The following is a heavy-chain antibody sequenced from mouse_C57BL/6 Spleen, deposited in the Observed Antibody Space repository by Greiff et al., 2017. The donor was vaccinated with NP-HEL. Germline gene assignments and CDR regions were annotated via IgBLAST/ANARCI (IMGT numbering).Heavy chain of an antibody. D-gene: IGHD3-3*01. J-gene: IGHJ2*01. CDR3: ARRGPHFDY. V-gene: IGHV1-19*01. CDR2: INPYNGGT. Sequence: EVQLQQSGPVLVKPGASVKMSCKASGYTFTDYYMNWVKQSHGKSLEWIGVINPYNGGTSYNQKFKGKATLTVDKSSSTAYMELNSLTSEDSAVYYCARRGPHFDYWGQGTTLTVSS. CDR1: GYTFTDYY.